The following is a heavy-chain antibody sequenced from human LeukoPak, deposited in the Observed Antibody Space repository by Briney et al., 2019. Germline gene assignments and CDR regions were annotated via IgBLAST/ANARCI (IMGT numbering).Heavy chain of an antibody. CDR3: NTVRYDFWSGYYSYYFDY. CDR2: IKSKTDSGTT. V-gene: IGHV3-15*01. D-gene: IGHD3-3*01. CDR1: GFTFSNAW. J-gene: IGHJ4*02. Sequence: GGSLRLSCAASGFTFSNAWMSWVRQAPGKGLEWVGRIKSKTDSGTTDYAAPVKGRFTISRDDSKNTLYLQMNSLKTEDTAVYYCNTVRYDFWSGYYSYYFDYWGQGTLATVSS.